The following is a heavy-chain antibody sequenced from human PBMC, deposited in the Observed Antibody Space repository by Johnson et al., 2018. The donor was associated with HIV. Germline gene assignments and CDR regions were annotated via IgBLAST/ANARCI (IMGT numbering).Heavy chain of an antibody. CDR2: IRYDGSNK. CDR1: GFTFSSYG. V-gene: IGHV3-30*02. J-gene: IGHJ3*02. D-gene: IGHD1-26*01. Sequence: QVQLVESGGGVVQPGGSLRLSCTASGFTFSSYGMHWVRQAPGKGLEWVAFIRYDGSNKYYADSVKGRFTISRDNSKNTLYLQMSSLTVEDTAVYYCTTDRVGSGSHDAFDIWGQGTIVTVSS. CDR3: TTDRVGSGSHDAFDI.